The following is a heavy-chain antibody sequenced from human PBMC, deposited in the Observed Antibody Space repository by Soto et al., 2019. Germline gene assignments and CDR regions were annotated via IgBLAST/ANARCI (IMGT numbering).Heavy chain of an antibody. CDR1: GGTFSSYA. CDR3: ARVYGSGWFLFDY. CDR2: IIPIFGTA. V-gene: IGHV1-69*05. J-gene: IGHJ4*02. Sequence: SVKVSCKASGGTFSSYAISWVRQAPGQGLEWMGGIIPIFGTANYAQKFQGRVTMTTDTSTSTAYMELRSLRSDDTAVYYCARVYGSGWFLFDYWGQGTLVTVSS. D-gene: IGHD6-19*01.